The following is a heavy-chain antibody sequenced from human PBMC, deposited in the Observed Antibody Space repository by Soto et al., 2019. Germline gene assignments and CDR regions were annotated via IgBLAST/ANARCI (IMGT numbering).Heavy chain of an antibody. CDR1: GGSISSGGYY. J-gene: IGHJ6*02. CDR2: IYYSGST. V-gene: IGHV4-31*03. CDR3: ARDRNYDFWSGYSYDYYGMDV. Sequence: QVQLQESGPGLVKPSQTLSLTCTVSGGSISSGGYYWSWIRQHPGKGLEWIGYIYYSGSTYYNPSLKSRVTISVDTSKNQFSLKLSSVTAADTAVYYCARDRNYDFWSGYSYDYYGMDVWGQGTTVTVSS. D-gene: IGHD3-3*01.